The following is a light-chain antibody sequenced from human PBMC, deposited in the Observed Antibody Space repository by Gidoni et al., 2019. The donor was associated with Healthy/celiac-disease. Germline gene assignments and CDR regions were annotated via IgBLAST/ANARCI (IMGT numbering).Light chain of an antibody. V-gene: IGKV3-15*01. Sequence: EIVMTQSPATLSVSPGERATRSCRASQSVSSNLAWHQQTPGQAPRLLIYGASTRATGIPARFSGSGSGTEFTLTISSLQSEDFAVYYCQQYNNWPPYTFGQGTKLEIK. CDR1: QSVSSN. J-gene: IGKJ2*01. CDR2: GAS. CDR3: QQYNNWPPYT.